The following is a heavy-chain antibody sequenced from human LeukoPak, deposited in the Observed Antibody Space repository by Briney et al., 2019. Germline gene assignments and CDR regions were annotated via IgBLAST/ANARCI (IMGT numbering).Heavy chain of an antibody. V-gene: IGHV4-30-4*08. CDR2: IYYSGST. D-gene: IGHD4-17*01. CDR1: GGSISSGDYY. Sequence: SETLSLTCTVSGGSISSGDYYWSWIRQPPGKGLEWIGYIYYSGSTYYNPSLKSRATISVDTSKNQFSLKLSSVTAADTAVYYCARLGGATVTTHNFDYWGQGTLVTVSS. CDR3: ARLGGATVTTHNFDY. J-gene: IGHJ4*02.